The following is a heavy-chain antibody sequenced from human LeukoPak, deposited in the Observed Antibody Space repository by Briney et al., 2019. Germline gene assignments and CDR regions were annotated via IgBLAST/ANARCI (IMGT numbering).Heavy chain of an antibody. J-gene: IGHJ5*02. D-gene: IGHD3-10*01. V-gene: IGHV4-4*07. Sequence: SETLSLTCTVSGGSISSYYWSWIRQPAGKGLEWIGRIYTSGSTNYNPSLKSRVTMSVDTSKNQFSLKLSSVTAADTAVYYCAGAGGYYGSGSYYKLVTSPTWFDPWGQGTLVTVSS. CDR3: AGAGGYYGSGSYYKLVTSPTWFDP. CDR1: GGSISSYY. CDR2: IYTSGST.